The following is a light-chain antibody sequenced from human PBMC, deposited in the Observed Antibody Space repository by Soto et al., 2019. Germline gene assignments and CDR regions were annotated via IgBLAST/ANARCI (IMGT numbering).Light chain of an antibody. V-gene: IGKV1-5*03. CDR1: QSISVW. Sequence: DIQMTQSPSTLSASVGDGVTITCRASQSISVWLAWYQQKPGKAPKLLIYKASNLEGGVPSRFSGSGSGTEFTLTISSLQPDDFATYYCQHYNSYPITFGQGTRLEIK. J-gene: IGKJ5*01. CDR3: QHYNSYPIT. CDR2: KAS.